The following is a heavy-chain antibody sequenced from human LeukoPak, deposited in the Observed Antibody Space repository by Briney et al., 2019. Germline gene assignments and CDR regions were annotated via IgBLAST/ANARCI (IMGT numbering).Heavy chain of an antibody. D-gene: IGHD3-3*01. CDR3: AREFSWSGFFDY. CDR1: DGSISSYY. V-gene: IGHV4-59*01. Sequence: SETLSLTCTVSDGSISSYYWSWIRQPPGKGLEWIGHIYDSGSTNYNPSLKSRVTISVDTSKNHFSLKLSSVTAADTAVYYCAREFSWSGFFDYWGQGTLATVSS. J-gene: IGHJ4*02. CDR2: IYDSGST.